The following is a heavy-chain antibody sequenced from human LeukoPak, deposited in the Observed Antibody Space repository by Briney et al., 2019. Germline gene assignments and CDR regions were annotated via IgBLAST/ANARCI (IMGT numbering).Heavy chain of an antibody. CDR1: GGTFSSYA. J-gene: IGHJ4*02. V-gene: IGHV1-69*13. CDR2: IIPIFGTA. CDR3: ARDPSSSEYYYDSSGHGD. D-gene: IGHD3-22*01. Sequence: ASVQVSCKASGGTFSSYAISWVRQAPGQGLEWMGGIIPIFGTANYAQKFQGRVTITADESTSTAYMELSSLRSEDTAVYYCARDPSSSEYYYDSSGHGDWGQGTLVTVFS.